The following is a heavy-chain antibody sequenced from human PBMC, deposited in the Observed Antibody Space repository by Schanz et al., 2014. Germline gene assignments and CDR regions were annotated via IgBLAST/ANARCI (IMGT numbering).Heavy chain of an antibody. V-gene: IGHV3-9*01. CDR3: AKVRGDQRGAFDS. CDR1: GFTFDDFG. D-gene: IGHD4-17*01. J-gene: IGHJ4*02. CDR2: ISWNSVSI. Sequence: EVYLVESGGDLVQPGKSLRLSCAASGFTFDDFGMHWVRQAPGKALEWVSGISWNSVSIGYAYSVKGRFTISGDNAKNSQYLQMNRLTVDDTAFYFCAKVRGDQRGAFDSWGQGTLVTVSS.